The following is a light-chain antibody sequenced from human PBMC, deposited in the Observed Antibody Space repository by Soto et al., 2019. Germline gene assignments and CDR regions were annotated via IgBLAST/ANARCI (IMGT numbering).Light chain of an antibody. J-gene: IGKJ1*01. CDR1: QYISSW. CDR3: QQYNSQRT. Sequence: DIQMTQSPSTLSASVGDRVTITCRARQYISSWLAWYQQKPGKAPKLLIYKASSLESGVPSRFSGSGSGTEFTLTSSSLQPDEFATYYCQQYNSQRTFGQGTKVEIK. CDR2: KAS. V-gene: IGKV1-5*03.